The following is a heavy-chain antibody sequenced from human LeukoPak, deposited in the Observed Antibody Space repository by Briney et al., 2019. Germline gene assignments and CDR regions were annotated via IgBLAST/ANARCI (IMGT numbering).Heavy chain of an antibody. CDR3: ARILGAGRDYYYYYMDV. J-gene: IGHJ6*03. D-gene: IGHD3-3*01. CDR2: ISYDGSNK. CDR1: GFTFSSYG. V-gene: IGHV3-30*03. Sequence: PGRSLRLSCAASGFTFSSYGMHWVRQAPGKGLEWVAVISYDGSNKYYADSVKGRFTISRDNSKNTLYLQMNSLRAEDTAVYYCARILGAGRDYYYYYMDVWGKGTTVTVSS.